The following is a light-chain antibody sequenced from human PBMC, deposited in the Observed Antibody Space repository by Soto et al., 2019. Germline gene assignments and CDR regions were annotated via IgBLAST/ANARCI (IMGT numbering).Light chain of an antibody. Sequence: DIVMTQSPLSLPVTPGEPASISCRSSQSLLHSNGYNYLVWYLQKPGQSPQLLIYLGSNRASGVPDRFSGSGSGTDFRLKISRVEAEDVGVYYCMQALQTPLTFGGGTKVEIK. CDR1: QSLLHSNGYNY. J-gene: IGKJ4*01. CDR3: MQALQTPLT. CDR2: LGS. V-gene: IGKV2-28*01.